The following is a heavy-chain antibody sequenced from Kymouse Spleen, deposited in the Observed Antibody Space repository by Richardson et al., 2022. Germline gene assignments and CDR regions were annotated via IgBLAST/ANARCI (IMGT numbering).Heavy chain of an antibody. CDR2: IWYDGSNK. Sequence: QVQLVESGGGVVQPGRSLRLSCAASGFTFSSYGMHWVRQAPGKGLEWVAVIWYDGSNKYYADSVKGRFTISRDNSKNTLYLQMNSLRAEDTAVYYCARDLGGNWNPYYYYYGMDVWGQGTTVTVSS. D-gene: IGHD1-20*01,IGHD1-7*01. CDR1: GFTFSSYG. CDR3: ARDLGGNWNPYYYYYGMDV. J-gene: IGHJ6*02. V-gene: IGHV3-33*01.